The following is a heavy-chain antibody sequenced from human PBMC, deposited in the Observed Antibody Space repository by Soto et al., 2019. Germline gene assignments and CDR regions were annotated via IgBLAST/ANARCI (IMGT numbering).Heavy chain of an antibody. Sequence: EVQLLESGGGLLQPGGSLRLSCAVSGFTFSNHAMSWVRQPPGIGLELRSSITVSGGATYYADSLKRRYTISRDHSKNILYRQVNSLRDADTALYYCVRPIMVANAYVDFEIWGQGKLVNVSS. J-gene: IGHJ3*02. CDR3: VRPIMVANAYVDFEI. CDR2: ITVSGGAT. D-gene: IGHD2-8*01. CDR1: GFTFSNHA. V-gene: IGHV3-23*01.